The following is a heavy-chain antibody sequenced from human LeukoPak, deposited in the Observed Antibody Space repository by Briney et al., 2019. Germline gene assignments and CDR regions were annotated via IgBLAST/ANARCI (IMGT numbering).Heavy chain of an antibody. CDR1: GFTFSSYG. D-gene: IGHD3-3*01. Sequence: GRSLRLSCAASGFTFSSYGMHWVRQAPGEGLEWVAVISYDGSNKYYADSVKGRFTISRDNSKNTLYLQMNSLRAEDTAVYYCEKGFLGGRGLVPYYYYGRDFGAKGTRVTVS. CDR3: EKGFLGGRGLVPYYYYGRDF. V-gene: IGHV3-30*03. J-gene: IGHJ6*04. CDR2: ISYDGSNK.